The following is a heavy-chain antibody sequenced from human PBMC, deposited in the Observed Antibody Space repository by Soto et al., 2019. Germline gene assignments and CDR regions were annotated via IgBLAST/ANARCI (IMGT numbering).Heavy chain of an antibody. V-gene: IGHV1-69*13. J-gene: IGHJ6*02. D-gene: IGHD3-3*01. CDR1: GGTFSSYA. CDR3: ASDFRFWSGYYVSSYYYYGMDV. Sequence: ASVKVSCKASGGTFSSYAISWVRQAPGQGLEWMGGIIPIFGTANYAQKFQGRVTITADESTSTAYMELSSLRSEDTAVYYCASDFRFWSGYYVSSYYYYGMDVWGQGTTVTVSS. CDR2: IIPIFGTA.